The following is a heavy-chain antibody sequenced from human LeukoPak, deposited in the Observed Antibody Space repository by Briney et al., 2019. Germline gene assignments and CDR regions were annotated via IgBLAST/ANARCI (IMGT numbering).Heavy chain of an antibody. Sequence: GGSLRLSCAASGFTFSSFSMNWVRQAPGKGLEWVSYIRSSGTGTDYTGSVKGRFTISRDNAKNSLYLQMNSLRAEDTAVYYCARMNYVSSGWGAPFDYWGQGTLVTVSS. CDR3: ARMNYVSSGWGAPFDY. V-gene: IGHV3-48*04. CDR1: GFTFSSFS. D-gene: IGHD1-7*01. J-gene: IGHJ4*02. CDR2: IRSSGTGT.